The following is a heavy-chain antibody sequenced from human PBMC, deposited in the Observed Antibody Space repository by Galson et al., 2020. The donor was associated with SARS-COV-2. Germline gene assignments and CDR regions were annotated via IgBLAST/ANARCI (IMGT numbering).Heavy chain of an antibody. Sequence: GESLKISCAASGFTFSSYSTNWVRQAPGKGLEWVSYISSSSSTIYYADSVKGRFTISRDNAKNSLYLQMNSLRAEDTAVYYCARAPDYYYYYLDVWGRGTTVT. CDR1: GFTFSSYS. CDR2: ISSSSSTI. CDR3: ARAPDYYYYYLDV. J-gene: IGHJ6*03. V-gene: IGHV3-48*01.